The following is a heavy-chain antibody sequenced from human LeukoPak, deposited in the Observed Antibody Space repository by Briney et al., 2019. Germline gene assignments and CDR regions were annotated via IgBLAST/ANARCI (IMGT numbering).Heavy chain of an antibody. V-gene: IGHV3-21*01. J-gene: IGHJ6*02. Sequence: GGSLRLSCAASGFTFSSYSMNWVRQAPGKGLEWVSSISSSSSYIYYAGSVKGRFTISRDNAKNSLYLQMNSLRAEDTAVYYCARDRTIRYFEISGYYYYGMDVWGQGTTVTVSS. CDR2: ISSSSSYI. CDR3: ARDRTIRYFEISGYYYYGMDV. CDR1: GFTFSSYS. D-gene: IGHD3-9*01.